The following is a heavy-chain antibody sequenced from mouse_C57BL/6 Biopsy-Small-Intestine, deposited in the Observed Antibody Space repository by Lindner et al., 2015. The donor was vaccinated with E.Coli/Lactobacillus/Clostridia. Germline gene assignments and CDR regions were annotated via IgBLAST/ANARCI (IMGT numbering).Heavy chain of an antibody. CDR1: GYTFTNYW. CDR3: ARDAYYSNYPIFDY. D-gene: IGHD2-5*01. CDR2: IYPGSGSA. J-gene: IGHJ2*01. Sequence: VQLQESGAELVKPGASVKLSCTASGYTFTNYWMTWVRQRPDQGLDWIGDIYPGSGSAHYNEKFKSKATLTGDTSSNTVYMQLSSLTSEDTAVYFCARDAYYSNYPIFDYWGQGTTLTVSS. V-gene: IGHV1-55*01.